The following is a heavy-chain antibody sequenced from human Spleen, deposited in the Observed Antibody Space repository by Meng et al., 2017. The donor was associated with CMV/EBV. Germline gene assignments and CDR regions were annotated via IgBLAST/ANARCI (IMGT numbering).Heavy chain of an antibody. J-gene: IGHJ4*02. CDR2: INPNAEGGTT. D-gene: IGHD3-3*01. V-gene: IGHV3-15*01. Sequence: GGSLRLSCTASGLTFSNVWMSWVRQAPGKGLEWVGRINPNAEGGTTDFAAPVKGRFTISRDDSKNTVFLQMNSLRAEDTAMYYCAKVYPKVGIFRAFDSWGQGTLVTVSS. CDR3: AKVYPKVGIFRAFDS. CDR1: GLTFSNVW.